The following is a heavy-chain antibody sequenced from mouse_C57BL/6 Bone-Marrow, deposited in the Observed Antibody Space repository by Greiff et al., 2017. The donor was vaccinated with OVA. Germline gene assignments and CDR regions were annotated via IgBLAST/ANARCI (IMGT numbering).Heavy chain of an antibody. CDR3: ARKLRYCYAMDY. J-gene: IGHJ4*01. D-gene: IGHD1-1*01. V-gene: IGHV1-80*01. CDR2: IYPGDGDT. Sequence: VQLQQSGAELVKPGASVKISCKASGYAFSSYWMNWVKQRPGKGLEWIGQIYPGDGDTNYNGKFKGKATLTADKSSSTAYMQLSSLTSEDSAVYYCARKLRYCYAMDYWGQGTSVTVSS. CDR1: GYAFSSYW.